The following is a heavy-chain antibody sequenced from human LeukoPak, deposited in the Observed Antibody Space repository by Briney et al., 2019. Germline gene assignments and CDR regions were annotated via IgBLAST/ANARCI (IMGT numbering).Heavy chain of an antibody. D-gene: IGHD4-17*01. V-gene: IGHV3-11*04. Sequence: GGSLRLSCAVSGFIVNDYIMSWLRQAPGKGLEWLSYIDRSGDTISYADSVKGRFTISRDNAKNTLYLQMNSLRAEDTAVYYCAADALIEKGGDYRPYYYYGMDVWGQGTTVTVSS. CDR1: GFIVNDYI. CDR3: AADALIEKGGDYRPYYYYGMDV. CDR2: IDRSGDTI. J-gene: IGHJ6*02.